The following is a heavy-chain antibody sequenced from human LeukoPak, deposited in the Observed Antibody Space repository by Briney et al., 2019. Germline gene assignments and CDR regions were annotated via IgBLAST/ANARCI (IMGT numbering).Heavy chain of an antibody. J-gene: IGHJ4*02. CDR1: GGSISSYY. D-gene: IGHD1-26*01. CDR3: TRHVRGSYALDY. CDR2: IYYSGST. Sequence: SETLSLTCTVSGGSISSYYWSWIRQPPGKGLEWIGYIYYSGSTNYNPSLKSRVTISVDTSKNQFSLKLSSVTAADTAVYYCTRHVRGSYALDYWGQGTLVTVSS. V-gene: IGHV4-59*08.